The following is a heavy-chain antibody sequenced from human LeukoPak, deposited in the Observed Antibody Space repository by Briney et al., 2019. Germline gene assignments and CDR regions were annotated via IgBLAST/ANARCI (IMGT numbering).Heavy chain of an antibody. CDR3: AREKCTGGTCYSIVDF. D-gene: IGHD2-15*01. V-gene: IGHV3-30*09. Sequence: VGGLRISFSAAWFTFLFCVLYLVGPGPPQGAGGGGPISSDGSDKYYADSVKGRFAISRDNSKNTLYLQANSLRIEDTAVYYCAREKCTGGTCYSIVDFWGQGTLVTVSS. CDR2: ISSDGSDK. J-gene: IGHJ4*02. CDR1: WFTFLFCV.